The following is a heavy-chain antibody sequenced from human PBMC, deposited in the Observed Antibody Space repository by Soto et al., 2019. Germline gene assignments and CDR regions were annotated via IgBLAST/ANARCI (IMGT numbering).Heavy chain of an antibody. J-gene: IGHJ4*02. D-gene: IGHD5-18*01. Sequence: PGESLKISCNGSGYSFAGYWITWVRQKPGKGLEWMGRIDPSDSQTYYSPSFRGHVTISATKSITTVFLQWRSLRASDTAMYYCARQIYVPDTGPNLQYYFDTWGQGTQVTVYS. CDR1: GYSFAGYW. CDR2: IDPSDSQT. V-gene: IGHV5-10-1*01. CDR3: ARQIYVPDTGPNLQYYFDT.